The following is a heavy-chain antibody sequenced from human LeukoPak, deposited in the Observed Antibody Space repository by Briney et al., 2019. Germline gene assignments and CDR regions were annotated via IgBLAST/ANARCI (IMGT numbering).Heavy chain of an antibody. CDR3: ARAPYDILTGYSLNWFDP. D-gene: IGHD3-9*01. V-gene: IGHV3-64*04. Sequence: GGSLRLSCSASGFIFSPYAMHWVRQAPEKGLEYVSSISSEGKTTYYADSVKGRFTISRDNSKNTLYLQMNSLRAEDTAVYYCARAPYDILTGYSLNWFDPWGQGTLVTVSS. CDR1: GFIFSPYA. CDR2: ISSEGKTT. J-gene: IGHJ5*02.